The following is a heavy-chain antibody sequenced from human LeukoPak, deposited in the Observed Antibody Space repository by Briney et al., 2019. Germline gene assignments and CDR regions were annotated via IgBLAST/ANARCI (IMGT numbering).Heavy chain of an antibody. J-gene: IGHJ4*02. CDR1: GGSISNSTW. D-gene: IGHD6-19*01. Sequence: SETLSLTCAVPGGSISNSTWWSWVRQPPGKGLEWIGEIYHSGSTYYNPPLKGRVSISVDTTIYQFSLSFSSVTAADTAVYYCARVSTGWYHYFDSWGQGTLVTVSS. CDR3: ARVSTGWYHYFDS. V-gene: IGHV4-4*02. CDR2: IYHSGST.